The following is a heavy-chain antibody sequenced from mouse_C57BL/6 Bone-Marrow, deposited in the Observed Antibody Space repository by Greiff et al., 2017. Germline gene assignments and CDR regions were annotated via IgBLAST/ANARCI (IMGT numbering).Heavy chain of an antibody. V-gene: IGHV5-12*01. D-gene: IGHD1-1*01. CDR3: ARGTTVVGFAY. CDR2: ISNGGGST. Sequence: EVKLMESGGGLVQPGGSLKLSCAASGFTFSDYYMYWVRQTPEKRLEWVAYISNGGGSTYYPDTVKGRFTISRDNAKNTLYLQMSRLKSEDTAMYYCARGTTVVGFAYWGQGTLVTVSA. CDR1: GFTFSDYY. J-gene: IGHJ3*01.